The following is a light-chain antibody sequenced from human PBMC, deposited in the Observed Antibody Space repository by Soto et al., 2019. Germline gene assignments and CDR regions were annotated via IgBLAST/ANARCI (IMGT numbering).Light chain of an antibody. CDR2: DAS. J-gene: IGKJ5*01. CDR1: RSVSSY. Sequence: EVVLTQSPATLSLSPGERATLSCRASRSVSSYLAWYQQKPGQAPRLLIYDASNRATGIPARFSGSGSGTDFTLTISSLEPEDFAVYYCQQRDNWPPITFGQRTRLEI. CDR3: QQRDNWPPIT. V-gene: IGKV3-11*01.